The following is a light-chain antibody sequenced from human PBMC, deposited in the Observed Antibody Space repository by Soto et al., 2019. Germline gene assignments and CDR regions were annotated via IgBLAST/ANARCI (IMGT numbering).Light chain of an antibody. CDR2: AAS. Sequence: EIVLTQSPGTLSLSPGERATLSCRASQSVTSSYLAWYQRKPGQAPRLLIFAASTRSTGIPDRFSGSGSGTDFTLTISRLQPEDFAQYYCQHYGSTPPTFGQGTKVEIK. J-gene: IGKJ2*01. CDR1: QSVTSSY. CDR3: QHYGSTPPT. V-gene: IGKV3-20*01.